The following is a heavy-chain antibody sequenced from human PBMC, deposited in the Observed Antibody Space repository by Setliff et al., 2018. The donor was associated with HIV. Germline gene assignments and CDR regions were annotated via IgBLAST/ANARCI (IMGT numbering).Heavy chain of an antibody. CDR1: GDSVSSGAYS. J-gene: IGHJ3*02. CDR2: IYYNGGA. D-gene: IGHD2-21*01. Sequence: SETLSLTCTVSGDSVSSGAYSWNWIRQHPGKGLEWMGYIYYNGGAYYSPSLKSRISISLDTTKNQFSLNLTSVTAADTAVYYWAKADKINSGTSLPFDCFEIGGKGKRGTVSS. CDR3: AKADKINSGTSLPFDCFEI. V-gene: IGHV4-31*03.